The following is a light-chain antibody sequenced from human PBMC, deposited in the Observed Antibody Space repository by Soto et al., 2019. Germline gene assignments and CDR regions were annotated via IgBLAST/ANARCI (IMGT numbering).Light chain of an antibody. J-gene: IGKJ4*01. V-gene: IGKV3-20*01. CDR2: DAS. Sequence: EIVLTQSPDTLSLSPGERATLSCRASQSVRSNYLAWYQQKPGQAPRFLIYDASSRATGIPDRFSGSGYGTDFTLTILRLEPADFAVYYCQQYGISPLTFGGGTKVEIK. CDR1: QSVRSNY. CDR3: QQYGISPLT.